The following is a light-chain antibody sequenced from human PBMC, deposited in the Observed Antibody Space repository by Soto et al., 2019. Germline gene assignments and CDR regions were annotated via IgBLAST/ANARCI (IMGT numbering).Light chain of an antibody. CDR1: SSNIGAGYD. CDR3: QSYDSSLSVWV. V-gene: IGLV1-40*01. J-gene: IGLJ3*02. Sequence: VLTQPPSVSGAPGQRVTISCTGSSSNIGAGYDVHWYQQLPGTAPKLLIYGNSNRPSGVPDRFSGSKSGTSASLAITGLQAEDEADYYCQSYDSSLSVWVFGGGTQLTVL. CDR2: GNS.